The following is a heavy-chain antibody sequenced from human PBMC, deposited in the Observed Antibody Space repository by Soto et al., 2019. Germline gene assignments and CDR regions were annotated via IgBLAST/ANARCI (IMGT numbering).Heavy chain of an antibody. CDR2: ISHHGSIQ. CDR3: VKVSVPFDGPDSFDY. Sequence: PGGSLRLSCAASGFTFSSYGMHWVRQAPGKGLKWVAVISHHGSIQYYADSVKGRFTISRDNSQNTLYLQMNSLRAEDTAVYYCVKVSVPFDGPDSFDYWGQG. J-gene: IGHJ4*02. V-gene: IGHV3-30*18. D-gene: IGHD2-2*01. CDR1: GFTFSSYG.